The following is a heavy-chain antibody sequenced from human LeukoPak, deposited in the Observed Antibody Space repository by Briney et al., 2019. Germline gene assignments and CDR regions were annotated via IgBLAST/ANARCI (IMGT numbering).Heavy chain of an antibody. CDR3: ARRHPTGTDAFDI. CDR1: GYTXSGYY. J-gene: IGHJ3*02. Sequence: ASVKVSCKASGYTXSGYYINWVRQAPGQGLELMGWINPNGGGTNYAQKFQGRVTMTRDTSISTAYMELRGLRSDDTAVYYCARRHPTGTDAFDIWGQGTMVTVSS. V-gene: IGHV1-2*02. CDR2: INPNGGGT. D-gene: IGHD1-1*01.